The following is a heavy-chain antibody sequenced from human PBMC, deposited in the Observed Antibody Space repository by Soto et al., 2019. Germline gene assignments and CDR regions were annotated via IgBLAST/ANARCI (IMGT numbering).Heavy chain of an antibody. V-gene: IGHV3-23*01. CDR2: ISGSGGST. J-gene: IGHJ4*02. CDR3: AKAKWERRSHFDY. CDR1: GFTFSSYA. Sequence: GGSLRLSCAASGFTFSSYAMSWVRQAPGKWLEWVSAISGSGGSTYYADSVKGRFTISRDNSKNTLYLQMNSLRAEDTAVYYCAKAKWERRSHFDYWGQGXLVTVYS. D-gene: IGHD1-26*01.